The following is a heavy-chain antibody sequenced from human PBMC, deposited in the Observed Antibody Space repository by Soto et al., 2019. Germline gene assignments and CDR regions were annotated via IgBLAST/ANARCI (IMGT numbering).Heavy chain of an antibody. D-gene: IGHD6-13*01. V-gene: IGHV3-53*01. CDR2: IYSGGST. Sequence: GGGLIQPGGSLRLSCAASGFTVSSNYMSWVRQAPGKGLEWVSVIYSGGSTYYADSVKGRFTISRDNPKNTLYLQMNSLRAEDTAVYYCARVIAAGTYYYGMDVWGQGTTVTVSS. CDR1: GFTVSSNY. J-gene: IGHJ6*02. CDR3: ARVIAAGTYYYGMDV.